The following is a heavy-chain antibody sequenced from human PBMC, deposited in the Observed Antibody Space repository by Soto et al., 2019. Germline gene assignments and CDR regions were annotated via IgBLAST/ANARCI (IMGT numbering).Heavy chain of an antibody. CDR3: AAAHLPVGFGEFPTDFDY. Sequence: SVKVSCKASGFTFTSSALQWVRQARGQRLEWIGWIVVGSGNTNYAQKFQERVTITRDMSTSTAYMELSSLRSEDTAVYYCAAAHLPVGFGEFPTDFDYWGQGTLVTVSS. V-gene: IGHV1-58*01. CDR1: GFTFTSSA. D-gene: IGHD3-10*01. J-gene: IGHJ4*02. CDR2: IVVGSGNT.